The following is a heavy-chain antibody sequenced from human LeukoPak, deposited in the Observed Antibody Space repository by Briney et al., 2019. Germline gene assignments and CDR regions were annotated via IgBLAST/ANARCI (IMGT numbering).Heavy chain of an antibody. CDR2: IRYDGSNK. CDR3: AKEGGGRFGELFATLTAYYFDY. D-gene: IGHD3-10*01. J-gene: IGHJ4*02. V-gene: IGHV3-30*02. Sequence: GGSLRLSCAASGFTFSSYGMHWVRQAPGKGLEWVAFIRYDGSNKYYADSVKGRFTISRDNSKNTLYLQMNSLRAEDTAVYYCAKEGGGRFGELFATLTAYYFDYWGQGTLVTVSS. CDR1: GFTFSSYG.